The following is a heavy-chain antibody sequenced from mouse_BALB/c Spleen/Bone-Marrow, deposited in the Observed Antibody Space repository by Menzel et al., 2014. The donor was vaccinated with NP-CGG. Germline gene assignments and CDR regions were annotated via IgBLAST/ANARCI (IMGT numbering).Heavy chain of an antibody. V-gene: IGHV5-6-3*01. J-gene: IGHJ3*01. CDR2: VNVNGDRT. CDR3: ARGYDYSSWFAY. D-gene: IGHD2-4*01. Sequence: EVKLMESGGGLVQPGGSLKLSCAASGFTFSNYGMSWVRQTPDERLEMIATVNVNGDRTYHPDSVKGRFTISRDNAKNTLSLQMSSLKSEDTGMYYCARGYDYSSWFAYWGQGTLVTVSA. CDR1: GFTFSNYG.